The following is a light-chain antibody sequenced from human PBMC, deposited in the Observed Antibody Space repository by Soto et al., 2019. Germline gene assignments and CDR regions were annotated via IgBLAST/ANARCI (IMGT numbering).Light chain of an antibody. J-gene: IGLJ3*02. CDR1: SSDIGRYNY. Sequence: QSVLTQPASVSGSPGQSITISCTGSSSDIGRYNYVSWHQQLPGKAPKLIIYEVSNRPPGVSDRFSGSKSGNTASLSISGLQTEDEADYYCCSYTSATTWVFGGGTKVTVL. CDR3: CSYTSATTWV. CDR2: EVS. V-gene: IGLV2-14*03.